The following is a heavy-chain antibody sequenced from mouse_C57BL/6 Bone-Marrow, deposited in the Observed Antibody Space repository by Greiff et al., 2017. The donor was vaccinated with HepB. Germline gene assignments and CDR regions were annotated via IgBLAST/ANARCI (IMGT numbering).Heavy chain of an antibody. CDR1: GYTFTSYW. CDR2: IHPNSGST. J-gene: IGHJ2*01. D-gene: IGHD2-14*01. CDR3: ARGGTLTY. Sequence: VQLQQPGAELVKPGASVKLSCKASGYTFTSYWMHWVKQRPGQGLEWIGMIHPNSGSTNYNEKFKSKATLTVDKSSSTAYMQLSSLTSADSAVYYCARGGTLTYWGKGTTLTVSS. V-gene: IGHV1-64*01.